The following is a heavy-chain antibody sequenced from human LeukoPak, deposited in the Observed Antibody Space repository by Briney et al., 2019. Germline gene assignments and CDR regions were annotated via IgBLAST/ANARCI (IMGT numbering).Heavy chain of an antibody. J-gene: IGHJ6*03. D-gene: IGHD3-3*01. CDR1: GYTLTELS. V-gene: IGHV1-24*01. Sequence: ASVKVSCKVSGYTLTELSMHWVRQAPGKGLEWMGGFDPEDGETIYAQKFQGRVTMTEDTSTDTAYMELSSLRSEGTGVYYCATKNTIFGVGIRERAYYYYYMDVWGKGTTVTVSS. CDR2: FDPEDGET. CDR3: ATKNTIFGVGIRERAYYYYYMDV.